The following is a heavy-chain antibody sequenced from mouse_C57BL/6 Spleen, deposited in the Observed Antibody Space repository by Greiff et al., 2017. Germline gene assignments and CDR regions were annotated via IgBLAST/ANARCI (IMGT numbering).Heavy chain of an antibody. V-gene: IGHV1-80*01. J-gene: IGHJ4*01. CDR1: GYAFSSYW. CDR3: AKAYYSNYCMDY. Sequence: VQLQQSGAELVKPGASVKISCKASGYAFSSYWMNWVKQRPGKGLEWIGQIYPGDGDTNYNGKFKGKATLTADKSSSTAYMQLSSLTSEDSAVYFGAKAYYSNYCMDYWGQGTSVTVSA. D-gene: IGHD2-5*01. CDR2: IYPGDGDT.